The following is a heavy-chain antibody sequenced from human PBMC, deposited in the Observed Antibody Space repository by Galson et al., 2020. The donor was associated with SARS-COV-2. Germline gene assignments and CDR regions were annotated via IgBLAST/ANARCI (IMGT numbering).Heavy chain of an antibody. Sequence: SQTLSLTCTVSGGSISSYYWSWIRQPPGKGLEWIGYIYYSGSTNYNPSLKSRVTISVDTSKNQFSLKLSSVTAADTAVYYCARTRFLLTYYYYYMDVWGKGTTVTVS. J-gene: IGHJ6*03. CDR1: GGSISSYY. CDR3: ARTRFLLTYYYYYMDV. CDR2: IYYSGST. V-gene: IGHV4-59*01. D-gene: IGHD3-3*01.